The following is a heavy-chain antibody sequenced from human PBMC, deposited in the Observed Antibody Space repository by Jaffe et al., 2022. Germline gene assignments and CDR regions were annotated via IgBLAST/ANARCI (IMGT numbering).Heavy chain of an antibody. V-gene: IGHV1-69*01. Sequence: QVQLVQSGAEVKKPGSSVKVSCKASGGTFSSYAISWVRQAPGQGLEWMGGIIPIFGTANYAQKFQGRVTITADESTSTAYMELSSLRSEDTAVYYCARDRGWGNPDYYYYYMDVWGKGTTVTVSS. CDR2: IIPIFGTA. D-gene: IGHD1-26*01. J-gene: IGHJ6*03. CDR3: ARDRGWGNPDYYYYYMDV. CDR1: GGTFSSYA.